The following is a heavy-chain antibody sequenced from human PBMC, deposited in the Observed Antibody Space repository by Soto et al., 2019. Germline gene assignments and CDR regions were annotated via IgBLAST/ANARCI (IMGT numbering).Heavy chain of an antibody. CDR1: RFTFSGAA. V-gene: IGHV3-73*01. CDR3: TTRQNSRTTREVDY. J-gene: IGHJ4*02. CDR2: IRSKANSYAT. Sequence: GGPIKLSCAATRFTFSGAAMHWVRQASGKGLEWVGRIRSKANSYATAYAASVKGRFTISRDDSKNTAYLQMNSLKTEDTAVYYCTTRQNSRTTREVDYWGQGT. D-gene: IGHD6-13*01.